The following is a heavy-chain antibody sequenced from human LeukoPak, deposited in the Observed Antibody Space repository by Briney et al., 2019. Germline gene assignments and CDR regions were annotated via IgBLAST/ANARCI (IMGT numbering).Heavy chain of an antibody. D-gene: IGHD2-2*03. CDR3: ARLDIVLS. CDR1: GFTFRNYA. V-gene: IGHV3-30-3*01. J-gene: IGHJ5*02. CDR2: ISYDGSNK. Sequence: GGSLRLSCAASGFTFRNYAMHWVRQAPGKGLEWVAVISYDGSNKYYADSVKGRFTISRDDSKNTLYLQMDSLTAEDTAMYYCARLDIVLSWGQGALVTVSS.